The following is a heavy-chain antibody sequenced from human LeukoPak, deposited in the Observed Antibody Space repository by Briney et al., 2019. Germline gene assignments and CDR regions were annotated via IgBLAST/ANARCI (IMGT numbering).Heavy chain of an antibody. Sequence: SETLSLTCTVSGGSISSYYWSWIRQPPGKGLEWIGYIYYNGRTTYNPSLSSRVTISVDMSKNQFSLKLSSVSAAGTAIYYCARHGGTVAVNDAFDVWGQGTVVTVSS. J-gene: IGHJ3*01. CDR3: ARHGGTVAVNDAFDV. D-gene: IGHD1-1*01. V-gene: IGHV4-59*08. CDR1: GGSISSYY. CDR2: IYYNGRT.